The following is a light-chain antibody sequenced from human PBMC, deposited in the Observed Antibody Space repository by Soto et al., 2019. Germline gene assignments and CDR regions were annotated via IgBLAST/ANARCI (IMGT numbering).Light chain of an antibody. CDR1: QSVSSY. V-gene: IGKV3-11*01. CDR2: DAS. J-gene: IGKJ5*01. CDR3: QHRSIWPVS. Sequence: EIVLTQSPDTLSLSPGDRATLSCRASQSVSSYLAWYQQKPGQAPRLLIFDASTRATGIPARFSGSGSGTDFTLTISSLEPEDFAVYYCQHRSIWPVSFGQGTRLEI.